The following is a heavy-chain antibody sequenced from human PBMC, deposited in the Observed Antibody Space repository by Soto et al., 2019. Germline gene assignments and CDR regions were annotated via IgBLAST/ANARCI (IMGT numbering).Heavy chain of an antibody. CDR1: GGSISSYY. CDR3: AGARYGDQLFDY. CDR2: IYYSGST. D-gene: IGHD4-17*01. V-gene: IGHV4-59*01. Sequence: ASETLSLTCTVSGGSISSYYWSWIRQPPGKGLEWIGYIYYSGSTNYNPSIKSRVTISVDTSKNQFSLKLSSVTAADTAVYYCAGARYGDQLFDYWGQGTLVTVSS. J-gene: IGHJ4*02.